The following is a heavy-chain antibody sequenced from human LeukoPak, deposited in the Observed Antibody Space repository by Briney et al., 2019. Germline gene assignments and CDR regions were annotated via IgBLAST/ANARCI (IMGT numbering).Heavy chain of an antibody. V-gene: IGHV4-38-2*02. J-gene: IGHJ5*02. D-gene: IGHD3-10*01. CDR3: ARSVVQSDYYGSGSLSYWFDP. CDR2: IYHSGST. CDR1: GYSISSGYY. Sequence: SETLSLTCTASGYSISSGYYWGWIRQPPGKGLEWIGSIYHSGSTYYNPSLKSRVTISVDTSKNQFSLKLSSVTAADTAVYYCARSVVQSDYYGSGSLSYWFDPWGQGTLVTVSS.